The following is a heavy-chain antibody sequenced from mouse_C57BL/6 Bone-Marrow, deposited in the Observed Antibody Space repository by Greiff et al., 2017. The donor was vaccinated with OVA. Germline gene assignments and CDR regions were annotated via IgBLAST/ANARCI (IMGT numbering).Heavy chain of an antibody. Sequence: EVKLMESGPGLVKPSQTVFLTCTVTGISITTGNYRWSWIRQFPGNKLEWIGYIYYSGTITYNPSLTSRTTITRDTPKNQFFLEMNSLTAEDTATYYCARDRATVEDWYFDVWGTGTTVTVSS. D-gene: IGHD1-1*01. CDR3: ARDRATVEDWYFDV. CDR1: GISITTGNYR. J-gene: IGHJ1*03. CDR2: IYYSGTI. V-gene: IGHV3-5*01.